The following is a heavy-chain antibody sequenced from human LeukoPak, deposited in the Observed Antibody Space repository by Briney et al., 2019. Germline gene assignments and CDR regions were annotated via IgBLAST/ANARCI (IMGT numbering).Heavy chain of an antibody. CDR3: TRAIKRQSTMIVVVIGEEDAFDI. J-gene: IGHJ3*02. Sequence: GRSLRLSCTASGFTFGDYAMSWVRQAPGKGLEWGGFIRSKAYGGTTEYAASVKGRFTISRDDSKSIAYLQMNSLKTEDTAVYYCTRAIKRQSTMIVVVIGEEDAFDIWGQGTMVTVSS. CDR2: IRSKAYGGTT. V-gene: IGHV3-49*04. CDR1: GFTFGDYA. D-gene: IGHD3-22*01.